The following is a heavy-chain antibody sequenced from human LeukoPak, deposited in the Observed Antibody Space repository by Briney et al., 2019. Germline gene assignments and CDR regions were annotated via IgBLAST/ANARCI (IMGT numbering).Heavy chain of an antibody. D-gene: IGHD3-22*01. Sequence: GPSLRLSCALSGFTFSNYAMSWVRQAPGKGLEWVSAISGSGISTFYADSVKGRFIISRDNSKNTLYLQMDSLRAEDTAVYFCAKDQAYYDGGQGTLVTVS. CDR1: GFTFSNYA. J-gene: IGHJ4*02. CDR3: AKDQAYYD. V-gene: IGHV3-23*01. CDR2: ISGSGIST.